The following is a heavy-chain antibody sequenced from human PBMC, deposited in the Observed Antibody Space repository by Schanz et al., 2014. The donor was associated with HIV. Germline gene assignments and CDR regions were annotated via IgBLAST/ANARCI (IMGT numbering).Heavy chain of an antibody. CDR3: ARGASVAARGWFDP. CDR2: INPNSGAT. J-gene: IGHJ5*02. D-gene: IGHD3-10*01. V-gene: IGHV1-2*02. Sequence: QVQLVQSGAEVKAPGASVKVSCKTSGYTFTGHYMHWIRQAPGQGLEWMGWINPNSGATQYAKKFQDRVTMTREKSISTVYMGLTSLTPDDTAVYFCARGASVAARGWFDPWGQGTLIIVSS. CDR1: GYTFTGHY.